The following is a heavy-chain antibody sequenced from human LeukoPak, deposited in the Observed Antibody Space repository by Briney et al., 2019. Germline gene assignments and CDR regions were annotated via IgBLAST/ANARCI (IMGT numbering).Heavy chain of an antibody. CDR3: ARVEYYYDSIG. Sequence: SETLSLTCTVSGGSISSYYWSWIRQPPGKGREWIGSIYYSGSTYYNPSLKSRVTISVDTSKNQFSLKLSSVTAADTAVYYCARVEYYYDSIGWGQGTLVTVSS. CDR1: GGSISSYY. J-gene: IGHJ4*02. V-gene: IGHV4-59*05. D-gene: IGHD3-22*01. CDR2: IYYSGST.